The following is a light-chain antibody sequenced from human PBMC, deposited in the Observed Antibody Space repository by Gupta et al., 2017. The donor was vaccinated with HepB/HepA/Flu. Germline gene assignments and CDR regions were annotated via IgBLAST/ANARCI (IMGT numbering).Light chain of an antibody. V-gene: IGKV3-20*01. CDR1: QSVRSNY. Sequence: EIVLTQSPGTLSLSPGERATLSCRASQSVRSNYLAWYQQKPGQAPRLLIYGATSRASGTPDRFTGSGSGTDFTLTISRLESEDFAVYCCQQYGSSPITFGQGTRLEIK. CDR2: GAT. CDR3: QQYGSSPIT. J-gene: IGKJ5*01.